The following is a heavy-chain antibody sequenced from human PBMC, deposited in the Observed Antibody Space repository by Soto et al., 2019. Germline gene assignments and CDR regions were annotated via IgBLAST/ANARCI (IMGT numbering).Heavy chain of an antibody. D-gene: IGHD2-15*01. CDR3: AKYVTPCSGGSCYRNFDY. J-gene: IGHJ4*02. Sequence: GGSLRLSCAASGFTFSSYAMSWVRQAPGKGLEWVSAIGAGADTTYYADSVKGRFTISRDNYKNTLYLQMNSLRADDTAVYYCAKYVTPCSGGSCYRNFDYWGQGTLVTVSS. CDR1: GFTFSSYA. V-gene: IGHV3-23*01. CDR2: IGAGADTT.